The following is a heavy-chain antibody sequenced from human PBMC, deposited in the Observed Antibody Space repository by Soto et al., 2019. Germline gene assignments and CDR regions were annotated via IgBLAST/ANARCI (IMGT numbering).Heavy chain of an antibody. D-gene: IGHD3-22*01. CDR2: VYYTGKT. J-gene: IGHJ3*02. V-gene: IGHV4-59*01. CDR1: GASISSSY. Sequence: QVQLQESDPGLVKPSETLSLTCIVTGASISSSYWSSIRQSPGKGLEWIAYVYYTGKTNSNPSLSGRVTVSVDKSKNQFSLKCTSVTAADTAVYYCARGFFDTSGGHSNPFDIWGQGTMVTVSS. CDR3: ARGFFDTSGGHSNPFDI.